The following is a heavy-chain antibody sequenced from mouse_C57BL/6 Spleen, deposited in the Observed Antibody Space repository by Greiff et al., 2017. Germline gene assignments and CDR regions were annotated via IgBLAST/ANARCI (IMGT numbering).Heavy chain of an antibody. V-gene: IGHV14-4*01. CDR2: IDPENGDT. CDR3: TTGITTVVATEAY. Sequence: VQLKQSGAELVRPGASVKLSCTASGFNIKDDYMHWVKQRPEQGLEWIGWIDPENGDTEYASKFQGKATITADTSSNTAYLQLSSLTSEDTAVYYCTTGITTVVATEAYWGQGTLVTVSA. CDR1: GFNIKDDY. D-gene: IGHD1-1*01. J-gene: IGHJ3*01.